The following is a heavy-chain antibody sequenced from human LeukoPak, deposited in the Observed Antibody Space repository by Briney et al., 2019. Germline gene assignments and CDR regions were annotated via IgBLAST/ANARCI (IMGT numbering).Heavy chain of an antibody. CDR2: IYYSGST. D-gene: IGHD5-12*01. CDR3: ASENSGYDYYFDY. Sequence: PSETLSLTCTVSGGSISSSSYYWGWIRQPPGKGLEWIGSIYYSGSTYYNPSLKSRVTISVDTSKNQFSLKLSSVTAADTAVYHCASENSGYDYYFDYWGQGTLVTVSS. J-gene: IGHJ4*02. CDR1: GGSISSSSYY. V-gene: IGHV4-39*07.